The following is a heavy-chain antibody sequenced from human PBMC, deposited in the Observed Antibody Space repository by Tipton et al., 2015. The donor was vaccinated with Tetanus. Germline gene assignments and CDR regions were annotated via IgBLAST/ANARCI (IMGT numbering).Heavy chain of an antibody. CDR1: GFTFSSYG. CDR3: AKSSTKHSFDYPSYYGLDV. J-gene: IGHJ6*02. V-gene: IGHV3-30*18. Sequence: SLRLSCAASGFTFSSYGMHWVRQAPGKGLEWVAFIVYDGSNKYYADSVKGRFTISRDNSKKTLYLQMNSLTAEDTAVYYCAKSSTKHSFDYPSYYGLDVWGQGTTVTVSS. D-gene: IGHD5-12*01. CDR2: IVYDGSNK.